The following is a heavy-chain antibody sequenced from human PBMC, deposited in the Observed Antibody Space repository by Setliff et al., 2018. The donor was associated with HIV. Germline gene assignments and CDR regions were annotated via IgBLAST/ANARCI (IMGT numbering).Heavy chain of an antibody. CDR1: GYTFTNFY. Sequence: ASVKVSCKASGYTFTNFYIHWVRQAPGQGLEWLGMINPSGGSTTYAQKFQGRVTMTGDTFTSTVYMDLSSLRSEDTAVYYCARGGHYSGSYLPRDYYMDVWGKGTTVTVSS. CDR3: ARGGHYSGSYLPRDYYMDV. CDR2: INPSGGST. J-gene: IGHJ6*03. V-gene: IGHV1-46*01. D-gene: IGHD1-26*01.